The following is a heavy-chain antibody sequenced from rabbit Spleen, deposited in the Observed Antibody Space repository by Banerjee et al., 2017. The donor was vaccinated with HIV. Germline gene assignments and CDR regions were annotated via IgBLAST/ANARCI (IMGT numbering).Heavy chain of an antibody. CDR1: GFSFNNNYV. Sequence: QSLEESGGDLVKPGASLTLTCTASGFSFNNNYVMCWVRQAPGKGLEWIACIYAGSSGSTYYASWAKGRFTISKTSSTTVTLQMTSLTAADTATYFCARYYDWNYGNLWGPGTLVTVS. CDR3: ARYYDWNYGNL. CDR2: IYAGSSGST. V-gene: IGHV1S40*01. D-gene: IGHD1-1*01. J-gene: IGHJ4*01.